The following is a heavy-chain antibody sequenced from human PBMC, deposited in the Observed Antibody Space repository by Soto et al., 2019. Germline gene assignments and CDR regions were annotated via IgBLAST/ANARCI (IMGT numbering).Heavy chain of an antibody. CDR1: GYTFTSYG. V-gene: IGHV1-18*01. J-gene: IGHJ5*02. CDR3: ARDLMGVVVAATPNNWFDP. Sequence: ASVKVSCKASGYTFTSYGISWVRQAPGQGLEWMGWIRAYNGNTNYAQKLQGRVTMTTDTSTSTAYMELRSLRSDDTAVYYCARDLMGVVVAATPNNWFDPWGQGTLVTVSS. D-gene: IGHD2-15*01. CDR2: IRAYNGNT.